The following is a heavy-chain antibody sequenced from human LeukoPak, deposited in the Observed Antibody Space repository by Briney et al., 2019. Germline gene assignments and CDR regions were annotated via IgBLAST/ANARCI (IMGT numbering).Heavy chain of an antibody. V-gene: IGHV3-13*01. CDR3: ARGGVAFDY. J-gene: IGHJ4*02. D-gene: IGHD3-16*01. CDR1: GFTFSTYA. Sequence: GGSLRLSCGASGFTFSTYAMSWVRQATGKGLEWVSAIGTAGDTYYPGSVKGRFTISRENAKNSLYLQMNSLRAGDTAVYYCARGGVAFDYWGQGTLVTVSS. CDR2: IGTAGDT.